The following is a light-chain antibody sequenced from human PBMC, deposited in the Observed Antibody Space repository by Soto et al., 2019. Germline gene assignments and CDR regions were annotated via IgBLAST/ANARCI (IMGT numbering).Light chain of an antibody. CDR2: DVS. CDR1: NSDVGGYNY. Sequence: QSALTQPASVSGSPGQSITISCTGTNSDVGGYNYVSWHQQHPGKAPKVMIYDVSNRPSGVSSRFSGSKSGNTASLTISGLQAEDEADYYCSSYTSSTTLEVFGGGTKLTVL. J-gene: IGLJ2*01. CDR3: SSYTSSTTLEV. V-gene: IGLV2-14*01.